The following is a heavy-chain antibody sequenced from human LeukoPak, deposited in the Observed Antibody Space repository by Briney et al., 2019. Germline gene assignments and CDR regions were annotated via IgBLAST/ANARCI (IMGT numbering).Heavy chain of an antibody. CDR1: GFTFSSYW. CDR3: ARGREMATTVDY. CDR2: ISSDGSST. J-gene: IGHJ4*02. V-gene: IGHV3-74*01. Sequence: GGSLRLSCAASGFTFSSYWMHWVRQAPGKGLVWVSRISSDGSSTTYADSVKGRFTISRDNAKNSLYLQMNSLRAEDTAVYYCARGREMATTVDYWGQGTLVTVSS. D-gene: IGHD5-24*01.